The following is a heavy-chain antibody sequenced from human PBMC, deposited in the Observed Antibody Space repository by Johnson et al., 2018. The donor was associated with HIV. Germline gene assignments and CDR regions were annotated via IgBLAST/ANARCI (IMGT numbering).Heavy chain of an antibody. CDR1: GFTFSSYA. V-gene: IGHV3-23*04. CDR3: ARDGQQLAVNDAFDI. J-gene: IGHJ3*02. CDR2: LSGSGGST. D-gene: IGHD6-13*01. Sequence: VQLVESGGGLVQPGGSLRLSCAASGFTFSSYAMSWVRQAPGTGLEWVSALSGSGGSTYYADSVKGRLTISRDNSKNTLYLQMNSLRAEDTAVYYCARDGQQLAVNDAFDIWGQGTMVTVSS.